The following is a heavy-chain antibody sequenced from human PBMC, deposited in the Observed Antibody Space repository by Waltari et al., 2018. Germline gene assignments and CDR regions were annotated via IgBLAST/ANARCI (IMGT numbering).Heavy chain of an antibody. CDR2: IYHSGST. J-gene: IGHJ4*02. Sequence: VKPSETLSLTCAVSGYSISSGYYWGWIRQPPGKGLEWIGSIYHSGSTYYNPSLKSRVTISVDTSKNQFSLKLSSVTAADTAVYYCARTHEEYSSSWFFDYWGQGTLVTVSS. CDR3: ARTHEEYSSSWFFDY. CDR1: GYSISSGYY. V-gene: IGHV4-38-2*01. D-gene: IGHD6-13*01.